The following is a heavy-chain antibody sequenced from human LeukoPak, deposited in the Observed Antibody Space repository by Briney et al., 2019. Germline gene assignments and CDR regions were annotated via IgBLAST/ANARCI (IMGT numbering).Heavy chain of an antibody. CDR3: ARVGNYDFWSGYYGWFDP. Sequence: VASVKVSCKASGGTFSSYTISWVRQAPGQGLEWMGGITPIFGTANYAQKFQGRVAITTDESTSTAYMELSSLRSEDTAVYYCARVGNYDFWSGYYGWFDPWGQGTLVTVSS. D-gene: IGHD3-3*01. V-gene: IGHV1-69*05. CDR2: ITPIFGTA. J-gene: IGHJ5*02. CDR1: GGTFSSYT.